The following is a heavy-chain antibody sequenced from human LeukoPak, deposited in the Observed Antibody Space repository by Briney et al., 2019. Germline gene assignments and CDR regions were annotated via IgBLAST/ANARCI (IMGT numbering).Heavy chain of an antibody. J-gene: IGHJ4*02. CDR3: AKVLVEYYFDSSGYYYDF. CDR1: GFTFSSSA. V-gene: IGHV3-23*01. D-gene: IGHD3-22*01. Sequence: PGGSLRLSCAASGFTFSSSAMSWVRQAPGKGLQWLSVIAGSGGGTYYADSVKGRFTISRDISKNTLYLQMNSLRAEDTAVYYCAKVLVEYYFDSSGYYYDFWGQGTLVTVSS. CDR2: IAGSGGGT.